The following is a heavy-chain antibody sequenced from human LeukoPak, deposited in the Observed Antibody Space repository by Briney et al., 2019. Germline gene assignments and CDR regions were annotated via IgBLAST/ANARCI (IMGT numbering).Heavy chain of an antibody. V-gene: IGHV3-48*01. CDR2: ISSSSSTI. J-gene: IGHJ4*02. CDR1: RFTFSSYS. D-gene: IGHD3-10*01. CDR3: ARAARVRGANPMRYYFDY. Sequence: GESLRLSCAASRFTFSSYSMNWVRQAPGKGLEWVSYISSSSSTIYYADSVKGRFTISRDNAKNSLYLQMNSLRAEDTAVYYCARAARVRGANPMRYYFDYWGQGTLVTVSS.